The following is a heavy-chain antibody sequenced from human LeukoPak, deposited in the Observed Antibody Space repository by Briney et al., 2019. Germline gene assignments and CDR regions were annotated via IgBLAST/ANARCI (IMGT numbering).Heavy chain of an antibody. J-gene: IGHJ4*02. D-gene: IGHD3-10*01. CDR3: ARDYYATGSHDS. Sequence: GGSLRLSCAASGFTFSDYYMTRIRQAPGKGLEWVANINQDGSARHYRDSLKGRFTISRDNAKNSLYLQMNVLRVEDMAVYYCARDYYATGSHDSWGQGTLVTVSS. CDR1: GFTFSDYY. V-gene: IGHV3-7*04. CDR2: INQDGSAR.